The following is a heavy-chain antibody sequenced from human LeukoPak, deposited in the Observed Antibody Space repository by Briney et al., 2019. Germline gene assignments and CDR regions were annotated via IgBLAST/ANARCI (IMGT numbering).Heavy chain of an antibody. Sequence: GGSLRLSCAASGFTFSSYDMHWVRQAPGKGLEWVAFIRYDGSNKYYADSVKGRFTISRDNSKNTLYLQMNSLRAEDTAVYYCAKVRWAPAYYFDYWGQGTLVTVSS. CDR1: GFTFSSYD. CDR2: IRYDGSNK. D-gene: IGHD2-2*01. J-gene: IGHJ4*02. V-gene: IGHV3-30*02. CDR3: AKVRWAPAYYFDY.